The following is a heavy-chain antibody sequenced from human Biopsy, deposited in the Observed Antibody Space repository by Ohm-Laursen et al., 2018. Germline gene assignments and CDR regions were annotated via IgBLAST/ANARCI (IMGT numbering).Heavy chain of an antibody. D-gene: IGHD2-2*01. CDR2: IYYTGST. Sequence: TLSLTCTVSHDSISNYYWTWIRQSPGKGLEWIGYIYYTGSTNYNPSVKSRVTISVDTSKHQFSLRLIYVTAADTAVYYCEKMPHIDYWGQGILVTVSS. CDR3: EKMPHIDY. CDR1: HDSISNYY. J-gene: IGHJ4*02. V-gene: IGHV4-59*01.